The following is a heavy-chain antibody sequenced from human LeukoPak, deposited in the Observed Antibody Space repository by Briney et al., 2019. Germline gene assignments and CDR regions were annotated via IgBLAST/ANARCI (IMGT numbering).Heavy chain of an antibody. V-gene: IGHV4-39*01. CDR1: GGSISSSSYS. CDR3: ARHQRYYYDSSGYSETTSFDY. Sequence: SETLSLTCTVSGGSISSSSYSWGWIRQPPGKGLEWIGSIYYSGSTYYNPSLKSRVTISVDTSKNQFSLKLSSVTAADTAVYYCARHQRYYYDSSGYSETTSFDYWGQGTLVTVSS. D-gene: IGHD3-22*01. J-gene: IGHJ4*02. CDR2: IYYSGST.